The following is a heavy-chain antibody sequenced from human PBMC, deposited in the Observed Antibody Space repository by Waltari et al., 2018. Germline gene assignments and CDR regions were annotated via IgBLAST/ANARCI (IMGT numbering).Heavy chain of an antibody. Sequence: EVQLLESGGGLLQPGGSLGLPGAAPGSTLSGFAISWVRRPPGKGLEWVSPISGSGGSTYYADSVKGRFTISRDNSKNTLYLQMNSLRAEDTAVYYCAKSSSGLIYYFDYWGQGTLVTVSS. D-gene: IGHD3-22*01. CDR2: ISGSGGST. CDR3: AKSSSGLIYYFDY. CDR1: GSTLSGFA. J-gene: IGHJ4*02. V-gene: IGHV3-23*01.